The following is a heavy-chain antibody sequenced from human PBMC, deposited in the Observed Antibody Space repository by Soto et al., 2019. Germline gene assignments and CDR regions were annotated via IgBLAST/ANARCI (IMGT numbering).Heavy chain of an antibody. Sequence: SVKVSCKASGGTFSSYAISWVRQAPGQGLEWMGGIIPIFGTANYAQKFQGRVTITADESTSAAYMELSSLRSEDTAVYYCARDGHTAMDAYYYYYGMDVWGQGTTVTVSS. V-gene: IGHV1-69*13. D-gene: IGHD5-18*01. J-gene: IGHJ6*02. CDR3: ARDGHTAMDAYYYYYGMDV. CDR2: IIPIFGTA. CDR1: GGTFSSYA.